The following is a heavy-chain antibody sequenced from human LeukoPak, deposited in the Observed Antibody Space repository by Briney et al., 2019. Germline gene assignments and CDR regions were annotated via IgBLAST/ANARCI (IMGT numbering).Heavy chain of an antibody. J-gene: IGHJ4*02. D-gene: IGHD3-16*01. V-gene: IGHV3-23*01. CDR3: AAAGGGALEYYFDY. CDR1: GFTFSSYP. CDR2: ISNGGGSA. Sequence: HPGGSLRLSCVGSGFTFSSYPMSWVRQAPGKGLQWVSAISNGGGSAYYADSVKGRFTISRDNSKSTLYLQMNSLRAEDTAVYYCAAAGGGALEYYFDYWGQGTLVTVSS.